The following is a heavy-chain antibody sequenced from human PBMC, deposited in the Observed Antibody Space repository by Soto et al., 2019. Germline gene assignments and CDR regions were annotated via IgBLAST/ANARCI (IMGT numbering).Heavy chain of an antibody. CDR2: IYHSGST. V-gene: IGHV4-30-4*01. D-gene: IGHD2-2*02. Sequence: SETLSLTCTVSGGSISSGDYYWSWIRQPPGKGLEWIGYIYHSGSTYYIPSLQSRVTISVDTSKNQFSLNLGSVTAADTAVYFCAIERVPGAIHHTRFDPWGQGTRGAVSS. J-gene: IGHJ5*02. CDR1: GGSISSGDYY. CDR3: AIERVPGAIHHTRFDP.